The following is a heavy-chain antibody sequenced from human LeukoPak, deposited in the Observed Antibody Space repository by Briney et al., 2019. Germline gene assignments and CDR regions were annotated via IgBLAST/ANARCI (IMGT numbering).Heavy chain of an antibody. CDR2: IKLDGSEK. V-gene: IGHV3-7*01. D-gene: IGHD4/OR15-4a*01. J-gene: IGHJ4*02. Sequence: GGSLRLSCAASGFTFSNYWMTWVRQAPGKGLEWVANIKLDGSEKYYVDSVKGRFTISRDKAKNSLYLQMNGLRAEETAIYYCARGVGTANYYTNWGQGPLVTVPS. CDR3: ARGVGTANYYTN. CDR1: GFTFSNYW.